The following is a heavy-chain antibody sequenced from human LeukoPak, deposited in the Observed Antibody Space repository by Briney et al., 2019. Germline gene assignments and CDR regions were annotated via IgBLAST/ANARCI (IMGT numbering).Heavy chain of an antibody. CDR1: GFTFSDYY. J-gene: IGHJ3*01. D-gene: IGHD6-13*01. CDR2: ISNSGNTI. Sequence: AGGSLRLSCAASGFTFSDYYMSWIRQAPGKGLEWASYISNSGNTIYYADSVKGRFTISRDNAKNSLYLQINSLRAEDTAVYYCARMAYSSDAFDVWGQGTMVTVSS. CDR3: ARMAYSSDAFDV. V-gene: IGHV3-11*04.